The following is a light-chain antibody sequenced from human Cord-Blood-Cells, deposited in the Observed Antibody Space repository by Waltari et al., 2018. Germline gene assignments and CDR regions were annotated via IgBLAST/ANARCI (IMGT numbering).Light chain of an antibody. Sequence: QSVLTQPPSVSGAPGQRVTISCTGRRSNIGAGYDVHWYQPLPGTAPKLLIYGSSNRPSGVPDRFSGSKSGTSASLAITGLQAEDEADYYCQSYDSSLSGVVFGGGTKLTVL. CDR1: RSNIGAGYD. CDR3: QSYDSSLSGVV. CDR2: GSS. J-gene: IGLJ2*01. V-gene: IGLV1-40*01.